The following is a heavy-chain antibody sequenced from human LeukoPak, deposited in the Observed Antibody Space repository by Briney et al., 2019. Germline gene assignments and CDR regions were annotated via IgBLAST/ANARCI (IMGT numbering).Heavy chain of an antibody. CDR2: IKSKGHGETT. CDR1: GFTFSYAF. CDR3: TTDGYGNSISCYWANLHF. Sequence: GGSLRLSCEASGFTFSYAFMNWVRQAPGKGLEWVGQIKSKGHGETTDYAAPVKRRFSISRDDSENTLYLHLNGLKTEDTAVYYCTTDGYGNSISCYWANLHFWGQGTLVTVSS. V-gene: IGHV3-15*01. D-gene: IGHD2-2*01. J-gene: IGHJ4*02.